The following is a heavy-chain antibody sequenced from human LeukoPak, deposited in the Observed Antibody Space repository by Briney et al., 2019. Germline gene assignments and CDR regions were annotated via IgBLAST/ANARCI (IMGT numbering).Heavy chain of an antibody. CDR1: GGSVSSYY. J-gene: IGHJ4*02. D-gene: IGHD1-14*01. CDR3: ARHGTISSESYFDY. V-gene: IGHV4-59*08. CDR2: THNSGRT. Sequence: SETLSLTCSVSGGSVSSYYWSWIRQSPGKGLEWIGYTHNSGRTNYNPSLKSRVTGFVDTSKNQVSLRLSSVTAADTAVYYCARHGTISSESYFDYWGQGALVTVSS.